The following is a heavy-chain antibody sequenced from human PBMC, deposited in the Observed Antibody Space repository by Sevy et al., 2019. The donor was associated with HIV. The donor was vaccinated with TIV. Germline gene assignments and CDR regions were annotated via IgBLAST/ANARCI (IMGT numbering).Heavy chain of an antibody. J-gene: IGHJ4*02. CDR2: IKSKTDGGTT. CDR3: TTDSRGGDYIWGSYRPFYDY. V-gene: IGHV3-15*01. D-gene: IGHD3-16*02. CDR1: GFTFSNAW. Sequence: GGSLRLSCAASGFTFSNAWMSWVRQAPGKGLEWVGRIKSKTDGGTTDYAAPVKGRFTISRDDSKNTLYLQMKSLKTEDTAVYYCTTDSRGGDYIWGSYRPFYDYWGQGTLVTVSS.